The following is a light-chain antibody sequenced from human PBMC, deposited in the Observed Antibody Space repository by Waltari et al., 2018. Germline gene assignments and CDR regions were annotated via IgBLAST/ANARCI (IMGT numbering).Light chain of an antibody. V-gene: IGLV2-11*01. J-gene: IGLJ3*02. CDR2: DVS. Sequence: QSALTQPRSVSGSPGQSVTISCTGTSSDVGCYNYVSWYQQHPGKAPKLMIYDVSKRPSGVPDRFSGSKSGNTASLTISGLQAEDEADYYCCSYAGSLWVFGGGTKLTVL. CDR1: SSDVGCYNY. CDR3: CSYAGSLWV.